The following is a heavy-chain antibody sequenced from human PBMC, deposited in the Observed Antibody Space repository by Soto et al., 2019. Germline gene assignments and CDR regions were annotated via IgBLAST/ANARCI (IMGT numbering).Heavy chain of an antibody. Sequence: EVQLLESGGGLVQPGGSLRLSCAASGFTFSSYAMSWVRQAPGEGLEWVSAISGSGGSTYYADSVKGRFTISRDNSKNTLYLQMNTLRAEDTAVYYCAKDRMPIWVSYFDYWGQGTLVTVSS. J-gene: IGHJ4*02. CDR3: AKDRMPIWVSYFDY. D-gene: IGHD2-2*01. V-gene: IGHV3-23*01. CDR1: GFTFSSYA. CDR2: ISGSGGST.